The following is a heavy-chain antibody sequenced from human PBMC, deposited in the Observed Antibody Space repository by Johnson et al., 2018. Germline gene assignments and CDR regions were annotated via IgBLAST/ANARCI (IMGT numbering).Heavy chain of an antibody. V-gene: IGHV3-30-3*01. CDR1: GFTFSSYA. Sequence: VQLVETGGGVVQPGRSLRLSCAASGFTFSSYAMHWVRQAPGKGLEWVAVISSDGSNNYYADSVKGRFTNSRENSKNTLELQMNSLRAEDTALYYRAKDIGGYSYDPQHAFDIWGQGTMVPVSS. CDR2: ISSDGSNN. J-gene: IGHJ3*02. CDR3: AKDIGGYSYDPQHAFDI. D-gene: IGHD5-18*01.